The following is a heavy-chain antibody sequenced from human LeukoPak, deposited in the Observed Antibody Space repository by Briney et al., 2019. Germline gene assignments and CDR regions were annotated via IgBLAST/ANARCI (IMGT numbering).Heavy chain of an antibody. J-gene: IGHJ4*02. CDR3: VNNRGGGPVTWYFES. D-gene: IGHD1-14*01. V-gene: IGHV3-33*06. CDR1: GFTFSSYG. CDR2: IWYDGSNK. Sequence: QPGRSLRLSCAASGFTFSSYGMHWVRQAPGKGLEWVALIWYDGSNKNYADSVKGRFTISRDNSKNTLYLQMNSLRAEDTAVYYCVNNRGGGPVTWYFESWSQGTLVTVSS.